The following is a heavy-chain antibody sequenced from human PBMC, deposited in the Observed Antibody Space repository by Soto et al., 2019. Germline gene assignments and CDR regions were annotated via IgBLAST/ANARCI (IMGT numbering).Heavy chain of an antibody. CDR2: ISSGGGSP. D-gene: IGHD1-26*01. Sequence: PGGSLRLSCAASGFTFRDYAMSWVRQAPGKGLEWVSSISSGGGSPYYADSVKGRFTISRNNSKNTLFLQMNSLRAEDTTVYYCAKGDGRIVPRHFDYWGQGTLVTASS. CDR1: GFTFRDYA. CDR3: AKGDGRIVPRHFDY. V-gene: IGHV3-23*01. J-gene: IGHJ4*02.